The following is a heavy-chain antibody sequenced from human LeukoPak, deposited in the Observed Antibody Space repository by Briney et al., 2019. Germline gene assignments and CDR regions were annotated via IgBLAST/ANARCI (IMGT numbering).Heavy chain of an antibody. J-gene: IGHJ6*02. CDR2: IIPILGIA. CDR1: GGTFSSYA. CDR3: ARRFVVVAANYYYYYGMDV. V-gene: IGHV1-69*04. D-gene: IGHD2-15*01. Sequence: SVKVSCKASGGTFSSYAISWVRQAPGQGLEWMGRIIPILGIANYAQKFQGRVTITADKSTSTAYMELSSLRSEDTAVYYCARRFVVVAANYYYYYGMDVWGQETTVTVSS.